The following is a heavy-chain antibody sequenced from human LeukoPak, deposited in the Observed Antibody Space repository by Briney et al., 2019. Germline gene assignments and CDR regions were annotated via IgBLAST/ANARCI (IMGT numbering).Heavy chain of an antibody. J-gene: IGHJ5*02. CDR1: GGSISTYY. D-gene: IGHD3-10*01. CDR2: IFYSGST. V-gene: IGHV4-59*12. CDR3: ARDLGRVRGVTKNWFDP. Sequence: SETLSLTCTVSGGSISTYYWSWIRQLPGKGLEWIGYIFYSGSTYYNPSLNSRVTISVDTSKNQFSLKLSSVTAADTAVYYCARDLGRVRGVTKNWFDPWGQGTLVTVSS.